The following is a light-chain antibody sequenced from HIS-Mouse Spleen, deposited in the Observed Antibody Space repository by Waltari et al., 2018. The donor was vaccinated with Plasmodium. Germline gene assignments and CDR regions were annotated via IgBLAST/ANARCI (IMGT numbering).Light chain of an antibody. CDR1: QDISNY. Sequence: DLQMTQSPSSLSASVGDRVPITCQASQDISNYLNWYQQKPGKAPKLLIYDASNLETGVPSRFSGSGSGTDFTFTISSLQPEDIATYYCQQYDNLPPLFTFGPGTKVDIK. CDR3: QQYDNLPPLFT. V-gene: IGKV1-33*01. CDR2: DAS. J-gene: IGKJ3*01.